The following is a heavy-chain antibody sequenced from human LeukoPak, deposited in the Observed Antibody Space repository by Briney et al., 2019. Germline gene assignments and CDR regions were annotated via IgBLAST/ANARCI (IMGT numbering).Heavy chain of an antibody. D-gene: IGHD6-19*01. CDR1: GFTFSSYE. J-gene: IGHJ4*02. CDR3: ARVYSSGWYETDY. CDR2: ISSSGSTI. V-gene: IGHV3-48*03. Sequence: GGSLRLSCAASGFTFSSYEMNWVRQAPGKGLEWVSYISSSGSTIYYADSVKGRFTISRDSAKNSLYLQMNSLRAEDTAVYYCARVYSSGWYETDYWGQGTLVTVSS.